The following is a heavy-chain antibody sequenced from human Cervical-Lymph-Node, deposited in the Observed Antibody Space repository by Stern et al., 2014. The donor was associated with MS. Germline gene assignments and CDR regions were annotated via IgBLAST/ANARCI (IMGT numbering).Heavy chain of an antibody. Sequence: QVQLVQSGAEVKKPGSSVKVSCKASGGTFSSDVISWVRQAPGQGLDWMGGIIPTFGTTNYAQKFQGRVKITADESMSTAYVELSSLRSEDTALYYCATTFRWGQGTLITVSS. V-gene: IGHV1-69*01. CDR3: ATTFR. D-gene: IGHD3-16*01. J-gene: IGHJ4*02. CDR2: IIPTFGTT. CDR1: GGTFSSDV.